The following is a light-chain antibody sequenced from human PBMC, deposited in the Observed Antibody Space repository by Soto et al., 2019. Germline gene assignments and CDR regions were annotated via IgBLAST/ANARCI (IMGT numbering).Light chain of an antibody. Sequence: EIVMTQSPATLSVSPGERATLSCRASQSVRSNLAWYQQKPAQAPRLLIYGASTRATGIPARFSGSGSGTEFTLTISSLQSEDFAVYYCQQYNNWPETFGQGTKVDIK. CDR1: QSVRSN. CDR2: GAS. CDR3: QQYNNWPET. J-gene: IGKJ1*01. V-gene: IGKV3-15*01.